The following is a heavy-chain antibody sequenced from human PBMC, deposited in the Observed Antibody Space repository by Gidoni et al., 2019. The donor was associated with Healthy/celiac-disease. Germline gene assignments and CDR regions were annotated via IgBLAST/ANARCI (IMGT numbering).Heavy chain of an antibody. CDR1: GFTFSSYD. J-gene: IGHJ4*02. CDR3: ARVGRDFSLDY. D-gene: IGHD3-10*01. V-gene: IGHV3-13*05. Sequence: EVQLVESGGGLVQPGGALRLSCAAFGFTFSSYDMHWVRTATGKGLELVSAIGTAGDPYYPGSVQGRFTISRDNAKNSLYLQMNSLRAGDTAVYYCARVGRDFSLDYWGQGTLVTVSS. CDR2: IGTAGDP.